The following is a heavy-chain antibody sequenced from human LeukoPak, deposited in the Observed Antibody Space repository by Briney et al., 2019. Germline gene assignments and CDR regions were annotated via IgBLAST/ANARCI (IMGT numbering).Heavy chain of an antibody. V-gene: IGHV4-34*01. CDR3: ARGPAEWFDP. CDR2: INHGGSA. Sequence: PSETLSLTCAVYGGSFSGYYWSWIRQSPDKGLEWIGEINHGGSAHYTPSLKSRVAMFVDTSKNQFSLKLNSVTAADTAVYYCARGPAEWFDPWGQGTLIIVSS. CDR1: GGSFSGYY. J-gene: IGHJ5*02.